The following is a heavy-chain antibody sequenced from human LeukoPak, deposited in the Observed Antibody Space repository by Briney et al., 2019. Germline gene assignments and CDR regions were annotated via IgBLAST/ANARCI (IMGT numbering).Heavy chain of an antibody. V-gene: IGHV4-59*10. J-gene: IGHJ6*03. CDR2: IYTSGST. CDR1: GGSFSGYY. Sequence: SETLSLTCAVYGGSFSGYYWSWIRQPAGKGLEWIGRIYTSGSTNYNPSLKSRVTISVDTSKNQFSLKLSSVTAADTAVYYCARRGPTMVRGVIISYMDVWGKGTTVTISS. D-gene: IGHD3-10*01. CDR3: ARRGPTMVRGVIISYMDV.